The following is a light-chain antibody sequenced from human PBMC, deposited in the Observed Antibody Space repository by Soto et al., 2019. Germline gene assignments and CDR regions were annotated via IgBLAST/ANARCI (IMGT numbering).Light chain of an antibody. V-gene: IGKV1-5*03. CDR1: QTINSW. J-gene: IGKJ4*01. Sequence: DIQMTQSPSTLSAPVVDRVTITCRASQTINSWLAWYQQKPGKAPKLLIFGASSLDSGVPSRFSGSGSGTEFTLTISSLQPDDFATYYCQQSNGYSGLTFGGGTKVEIK. CDR3: QQSNGYSGLT. CDR2: GAS.